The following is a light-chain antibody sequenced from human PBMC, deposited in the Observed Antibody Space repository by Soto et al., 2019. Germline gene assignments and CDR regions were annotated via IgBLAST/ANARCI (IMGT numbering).Light chain of an antibody. Sequence: EIVLTQSPGTLSLSPGERATLSCRASQSVSSSYLAGYQHKPGQAPRLLIYGGSSRATGIPDRFSGSGSGTDFTLTISRLEPEDFAVYYCQKYCSSLRDTFGQVHKLEIK. CDR3: QKYCSSLRDT. CDR1: QSVSSSY. V-gene: IGKV3-20*01. J-gene: IGKJ2*01. CDR2: GGS.